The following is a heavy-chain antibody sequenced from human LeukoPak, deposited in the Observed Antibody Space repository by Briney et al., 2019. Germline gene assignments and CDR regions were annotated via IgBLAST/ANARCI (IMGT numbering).Heavy chain of an antibody. CDR1: GDSVSSDSAT. D-gene: IGHD2-8*01. CDR3: ARSVNNWFDP. CDR2: TFYRAKWSN. V-gene: IGHV6-1*01. Sequence: QTLSLTCAISGDSVSSDSATWNWIRESPSRGIEWLGRTFYRAKWSNDYAVSVKSRITINPDTSKNQFSLQLNSVTPEDTAVYYCARSVNNWFDPWGQGTVVTVSS. J-gene: IGHJ5*02.